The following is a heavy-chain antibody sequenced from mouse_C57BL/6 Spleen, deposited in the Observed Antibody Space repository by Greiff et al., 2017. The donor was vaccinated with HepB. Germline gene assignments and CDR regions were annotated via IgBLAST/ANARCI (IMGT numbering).Heavy chain of an antibody. CDR1: GFTFSSYA. J-gene: IGHJ4*01. D-gene: IGHD1-1*01. V-gene: IGHV5-4*01. CDR3: ARETTVVEGDAMDY. CDR2: ISDGGSYT. Sequence: EVMLVESGGGLVKPGGSLKLSCAASGFTFSSYAMSWVRQTPEKRLEWVATISDGGSYTYYPDNVKGRFTISRDNAKNNLYLQMSHLKSEDTAMYYCARETTVVEGDAMDYWGQGTSVTVSS.